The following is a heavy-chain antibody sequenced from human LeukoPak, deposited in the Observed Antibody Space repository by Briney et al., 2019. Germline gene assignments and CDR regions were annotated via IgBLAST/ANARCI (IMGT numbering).Heavy chain of an antibody. CDR1: GGSISSGSYY. CDR2: IYTSGST. D-gene: IGHD1-26*01. V-gene: IGHV4-61*02. Sequence: PSETLSLTCTVSGGSISSGSYYWSWIRQPAGKGLEWIGRIYTSGSTNYNPSLKSRVTISVDTSKNQFSLKLSSVTAADTAVYYCATHRGLLLHDPFDYWGQGTLVTVSS. CDR3: ATHRGLLLHDPFDY. J-gene: IGHJ4*02.